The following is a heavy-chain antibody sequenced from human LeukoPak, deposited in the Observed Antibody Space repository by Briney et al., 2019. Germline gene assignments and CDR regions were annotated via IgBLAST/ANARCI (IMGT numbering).Heavy chain of an antibody. V-gene: IGHV1-69*13. CDR1: GYTFTSYY. D-gene: IGHD3-10*01. CDR3: ARDRRHYYGSGSYFGY. Sequence: ASVKVSCKTSGYTFTSYYMHWVRQAPGQGLEWMGGIIPIFGTANYAQKFQGRVTITADESTSTAYMELSSLRSEDTAVYYCARDRRHYYGSGSYFGYWGQGTLVTVSS. J-gene: IGHJ4*02. CDR2: IIPIFGTA.